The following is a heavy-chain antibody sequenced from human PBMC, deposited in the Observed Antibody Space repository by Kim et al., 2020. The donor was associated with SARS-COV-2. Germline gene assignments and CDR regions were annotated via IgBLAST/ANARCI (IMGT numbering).Heavy chain of an antibody. D-gene: IGHD3-9*01. V-gene: IGHV3-21*01. CDR3: ASRLPPARYNPRDV. CDR1: GFTFSIYD. J-gene: IGHJ6*02. Sequence: GGSLRLSCAGSGFTFSIYDMNWVRQAPGKGLEWVSSISGSSSHIYYADSVKGRFTVSRDNATTSLYLQMNSLRGEDTAVYYCASRLPPARYNPRDVWGQG. CDR2: ISGSSSHI.